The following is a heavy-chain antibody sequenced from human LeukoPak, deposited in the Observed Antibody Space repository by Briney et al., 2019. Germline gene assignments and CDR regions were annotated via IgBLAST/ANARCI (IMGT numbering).Heavy chain of an antibody. J-gene: IGHJ4*02. CDR2: ISWNSGSI. V-gene: IGHV3-9*01. CDR1: GFTFDDYA. Sequence: GGSLRLSCAASGFTFDDYAMHWVRQAPGKGLEWVSGISWNSGSIGYADSVKGRFTISRDNAKNSLYLQMNSLRAEDTAVYYCARAVSPNYWGQGTLVTVSS. D-gene: IGHD4-11*01. CDR3: ARAVSPNY.